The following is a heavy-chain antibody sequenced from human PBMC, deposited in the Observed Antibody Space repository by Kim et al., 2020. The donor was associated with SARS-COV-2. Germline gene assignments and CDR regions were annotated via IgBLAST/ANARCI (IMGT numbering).Heavy chain of an antibody. J-gene: IGHJ4*02. CDR3: ASENMATFGARFDY. CDR1: GYTFDTYP. Sequence: ASVKVSCKASGYTFDTYPMTWLRQAPGQGLEWMGWLNTNTGNPTYAQGFTGRFALSVDTSVSTAYLQITSLEAEDTAVFYFASENMATFGARFDYWGQGTLVTVSS. V-gene: IGHV7-4-1*02. CDR2: LNTNTGNP. D-gene: IGHD3-16*01.